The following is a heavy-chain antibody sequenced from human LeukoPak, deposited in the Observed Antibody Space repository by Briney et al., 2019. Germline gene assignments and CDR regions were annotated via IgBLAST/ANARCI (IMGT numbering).Heavy chain of an antibody. CDR1: GFTFSDYY. V-gene: IGHV3-11*06. J-gene: IGHJ4*02. D-gene: IGHD5-18*01. CDR2: ISSSSSYT. CDR3: ARVAYGYSVDY. Sequence: SGGSLRLSCAASGFTFSDYYMSWIPQAPGKGLEWVSYISSSSSYTNYADSVKGRFTISRDNAKNSLYLQMNSLRAEDAAVYYCARVAYGYSVDYWGQGTLVTVSS.